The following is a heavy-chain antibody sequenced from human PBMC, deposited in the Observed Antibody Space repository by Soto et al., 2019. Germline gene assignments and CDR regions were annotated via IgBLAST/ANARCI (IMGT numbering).Heavy chain of an antibody. Sequence: QVQLVQSGAEVKKPGASVKVSCKASGYTFTSYAMHWVRQAPGQRLEWMGWINAGNGNTKYSQKFQGSVTITRDPSASTAYMELSSLRSEDTAVYYCARYYDSSGYYYGYFDYWGQGTLVTVSS. CDR2: INAGNGNT. D-gene: IGHD3-22*01. CDR1: GYTFTSYA. J-gene: IGHJ4*02. V-gene: IGHV1-3*01. CDR3: ARYYDSSGYYYGYFDY.